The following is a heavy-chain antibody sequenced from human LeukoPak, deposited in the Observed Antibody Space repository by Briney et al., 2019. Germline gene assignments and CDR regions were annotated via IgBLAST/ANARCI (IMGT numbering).Heavy chain of an antibody. CDR2: ISYDGSNK. D-gene: IGHD6-13*01. V-gene: IGHV3-30*03. CDR1: GFTFSSYG. J-gene: IGHJ4*02. Sequence: GRSLRLSCAASGFTFSSYGMHWVRQAPGKGLEWVAVISYDGSNKYYADSVKGRFTISRDNSKNTLYLQMNSLRAEDTAVYYCARAPGRLHTAAGYYFDYWGQGTLVTVSS. CDR3: ARAPGRLHTAAGYYFDY.